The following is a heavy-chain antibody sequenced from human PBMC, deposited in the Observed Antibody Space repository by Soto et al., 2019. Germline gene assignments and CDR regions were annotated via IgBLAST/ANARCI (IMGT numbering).Heavy chain of an antibody. CDR3: ARGYSSSWYWFDP. V-gene: IGHV1-18*04. Sequence: ASVKVSCKASGYTFNSYGINWVRQAPGQGLEWMGRISTYNGNTNYAQRLQGRVTMTTDTSTSTAYMELRSLRSEDTAVYYCARGYSSSWYWFDPWGQGTLVTVSS. D-gene: IGHD6-13*01. J-gene: IGHJ5*02. CDR1: GYTFNSYG. CDR2: ISTYNGNT.